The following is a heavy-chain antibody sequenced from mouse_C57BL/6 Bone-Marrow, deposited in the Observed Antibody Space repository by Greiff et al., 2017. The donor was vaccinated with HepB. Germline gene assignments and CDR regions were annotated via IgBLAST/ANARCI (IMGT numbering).Heavy chain of an antibody. J-gene: IGHJ2*01. V-gene: IGHV1-52*01. D-gene: IGHD3-2*02. Sequence: QVQLKQPGAELVRPGSSVKLSCKASGYTFTSYWMHWVKQRPIQGLEWIGNIDPSDSETHYNQKFKDKATLTVDKSSSTAYMQLSSLTSEDSAVYYCARSAQATFFDYWGQGTTLTVSS. CDR3: ARSAQATFFDY. CDR1: GYTFTSYW. CDR2: IDPSDSET.